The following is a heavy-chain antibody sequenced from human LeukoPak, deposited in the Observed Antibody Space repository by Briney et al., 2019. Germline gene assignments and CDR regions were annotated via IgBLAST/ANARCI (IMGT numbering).Heavy chain of an antibody. J-gene: IGHJ4*02. CDR1: GYSFTGYY. V-gene: IGHV1-2*02. CDR2: INPDTGDT. D-gene: IGHD6-13*01. CDR3: ARGGSGHRTSWYDY. Sequence: ASVKVSCKASGYSFTGYYIHWVRQAPGQGHEWMGWINPDTGDTNFAQKFQGRVSMTRDTSISTAYMDLSRLRSDDTTVYFCARGGSGHRTSWYDYWGQGTLVTVSS.